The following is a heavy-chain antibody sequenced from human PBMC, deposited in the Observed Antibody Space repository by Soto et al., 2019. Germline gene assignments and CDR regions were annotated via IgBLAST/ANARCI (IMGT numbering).Heavy chain of an antibody. Sequence: GGSLRLSCAASGFTFDNYAMSWVRQAPGKGLEWVAGISASGRDTYFADSVKDRFTISRDSSKNTLYLQMNSLRAEDTATYYCEKGKNTGWLYFDYWGQGTLVTVSS. CDR1: GFTFDNYA. V-gene: IGHV3-23*01. CDR2: ISASGRDT. CDR3: EKGKNTGWLYFDY. D-gene: IGHD6-19*01. J-gene: IGHJ4*02.